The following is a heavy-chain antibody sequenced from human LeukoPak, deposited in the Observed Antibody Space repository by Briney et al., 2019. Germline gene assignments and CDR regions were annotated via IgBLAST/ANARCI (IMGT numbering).Heavy chain of an antibody. CDR2: ISAYNGNT. CDR1: GYTFTSYG. Sequence: ASVKVSCKASGYTFTSYGISWVRQAPGQGLEWMGWISAYNGNTNYAQKLQGRVTMTTDTSTSTAYMELRSLRSDDTAVYYCARDSGGYLYYYYYYMDVWGKGTTVTVSS. D-gene: IGHD2-15*01. CDR3: ARDSGGYLYYYYYYMDV. J-gene: IGHJ6*03. V-gene: IGHV1-18*01.